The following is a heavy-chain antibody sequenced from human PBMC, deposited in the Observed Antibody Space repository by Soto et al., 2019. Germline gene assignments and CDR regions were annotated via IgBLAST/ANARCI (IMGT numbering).Heavy chain of an antibody. CDR2: INYSGST. CDR1: GGSISSGGYF. V-gene: IGHV4-31*03. D-gene: IGHD3-10*01. J-gene: IGHJ3*02. Sequence: QVQLQESGPGLVKPSQTLSLTCTVSGGSISSGGYFWSWIRQHTGKGLEWIGDINYSGSTYSNPSLKSRVTISVDTSKTQFSLKLSSVTAADTAVYYCARDILLWFGELPPRAHDAFDIWGQGTMVTVSS. CDR3: ARDILLWFGELPPRAHDAFDI.